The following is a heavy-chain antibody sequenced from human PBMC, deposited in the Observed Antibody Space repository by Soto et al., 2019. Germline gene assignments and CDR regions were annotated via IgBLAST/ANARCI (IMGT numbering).Heavy chain of an antibody. J-gene: IGHJ4*02. D-gene: IGHD3-22*01. CDR2: ISSDGGST. CDR1: GFIFSSYA. Sequence: GGSLRLSCAGSGFIFSSYAMHWVRQAPGKGLEYVSSISSDGGSTYYADSVKGRFTISRDNSKNTLYLQMGSLRAEDMAVYYCTRVHSTGWYKDWGQGTLVTVSS. V-gene: IGHV3-64*02. CDR3: TRVHSTGWYKD.